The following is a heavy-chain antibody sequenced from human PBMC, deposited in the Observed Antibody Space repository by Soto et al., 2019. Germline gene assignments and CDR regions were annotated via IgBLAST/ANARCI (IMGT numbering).Heavy chain of an antibody. J-gene: IGHJ6*02. CDR2: IYPRGGPT. CDR3: ARVGYSSTGTTLHFHGLDV. CDR1: GYNFTSHY. V-gene: IGHV1-46*01. Sequence: GASVKVSCKTSGYNFTSHYIHWVRQAPGQRLESMGIIYPRGGPTIYAQKFQGKVTMTRDTSTHTLYMELSSLRSEDTAIYYCARVGYSSTGTTLHFHGLDVWGQGTTVTVSS. D-gene: IGHD3-22*01.